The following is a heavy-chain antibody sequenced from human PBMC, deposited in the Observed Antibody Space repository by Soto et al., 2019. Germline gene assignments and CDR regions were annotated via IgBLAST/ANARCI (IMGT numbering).Heavy chain of an antibody. Sequence: QLQLQESGPGLVKPSETLSLTCTASGVSISSSNYYWGWIRQRPGKVLEWIGSIYYSGITYYNPPLKSRVTHPVDTSTNQFTLKLNSVEAAHTAVYYCARLHYVWGSSRYNERGVRDYWGQGTLVTVSS. J-gene: IGHJ4*02. D-gene: IGHD3-16*02. V-gene: IGHV4-39*01. CDR1: GVSISSSNYY. CDR3: ARLHYVWGSSRYNERGVRDY. CDR2: IYYSGIT.